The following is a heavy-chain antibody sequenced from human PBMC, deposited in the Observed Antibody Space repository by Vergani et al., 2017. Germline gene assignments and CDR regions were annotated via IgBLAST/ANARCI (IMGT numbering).Heavy chain of an antibody. D-gene: IGHD2-15*01. CDR3: ARVKISNVNCSGGSCYSSYYYYGMDV. CDR1: GFTFSSYA. J-gene: IGHJ6*02. CDR2: ISGSGGST. Sequence: EVQLLASGGGLVQPGGSLRLSCAASGFTFSSYAMSWVRQAPGQGLEWVSAISGSGGSTYYADSVKGRFTISRDTSRNTLYLQMNSLRAEDTAVYYCARVKISNVNCSGGSCYSSYYYYGMDVWGQGTTITVSS. V-gene: IGHV3-23*01.